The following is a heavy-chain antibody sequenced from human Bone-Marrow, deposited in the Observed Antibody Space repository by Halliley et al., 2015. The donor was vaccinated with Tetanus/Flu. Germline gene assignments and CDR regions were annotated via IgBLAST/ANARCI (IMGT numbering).Heavy chain of an antibody. Sequence: CTVSGGFIRSGGHYWSWIRQHPGKGLEWIGFIYYSGTTYYNKSLKSRVTISVDTSKNQFSLNLRSVTAADTAVYYCARGLHYYDRGDYFDYWGQGILVPVSS. CDR2: IYYSGTT. V-gene: IGHV4-31*02. J-gene: IGHJ4*02. CDR3: ARGLHYYDRGDYFDY. CDR1: GGFIRSGGHY. D-gene: IGHD3-22*01.